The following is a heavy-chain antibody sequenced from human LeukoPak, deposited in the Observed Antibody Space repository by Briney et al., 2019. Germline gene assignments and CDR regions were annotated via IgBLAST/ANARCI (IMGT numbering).Heavy chain of an antibody. V-gene: IGHV3-30-3*01. CDR1: GFTFSSYA. CDR3: AKGYRYFDY. D-gene: IGHD2-2*02. J-gene: IGHJ4*02. Sequence: GGSLSLSCAASGFTFSSYAMHWVRQAPGKGLEWVAVISYDGSNKYYADSVKGRFTISRDNSKNTLYLQMNSLRAEDTAVYYCAKGYRYFDYWGQGTLVTVSS. CDR2: ISYDGSNK.